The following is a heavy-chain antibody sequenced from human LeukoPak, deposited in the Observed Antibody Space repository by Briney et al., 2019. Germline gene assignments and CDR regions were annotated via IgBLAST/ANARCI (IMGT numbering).Heavy chain of an antibody. CDR1: GGTFSSYA. CDR2: IIPILGIA. J-gene: IGHJ3*02. CDR3: ARHDDNSYDAFDI. D-gene: IGHD5-18*01. Sequence: GASVKVSCKASGGTFSSYAISWVRQAPGQGLEWRGRIIPILGIANYAQKFQGRVTITADKSTSTAYMELSSLRSEDTAVYYCARHDDNSYDAFDIWGQGTMVTVSS. V-gene: IGHV1-69*04.